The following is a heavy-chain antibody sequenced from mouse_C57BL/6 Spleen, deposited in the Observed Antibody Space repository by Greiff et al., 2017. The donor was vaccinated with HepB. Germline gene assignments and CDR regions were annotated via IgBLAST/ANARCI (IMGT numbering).Heavy chain of an antibody. CDR3: ARSPHYYGSSYVDWYFDV. CDR2: IYPRDGST. D-gene: IGHD1-1*01. J-gene: IGHJ1*03. CDR1: GYTFTDHT. V-gene: IGHV1-78*01. Sequence: QVQLQHSDAELVKPGASVKISCKVSGYTFTDHTIHWMKQRPEQGLEWIGYIYPRDGSTKYNEKFKGKATLTADKSSSTAYMQLNSLTSEDSAVYFCARSPHYYGSSYVDWYFDVWGTGTTVTVSS.